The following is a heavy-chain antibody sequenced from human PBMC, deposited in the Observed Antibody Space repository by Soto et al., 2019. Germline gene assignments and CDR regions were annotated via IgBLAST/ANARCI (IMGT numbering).Heavy chain of an antibody. D-gene: IGHD4-4*01. J-gene: IGHJ4*02. CDR2: ITGSGDST. CDR1: GFTFKSYA. Sequence: LRLSCAASGFTFKSYAVSWVRQAPGKGLEWVSVITGSGDSTYYADSVKGRFTISRDNSKNTLYLQMNSLRAEDTAVYYCAKELRHHYNLAYFAHWGQGTLGTVSS. V-gene: IGHV3-23*01. CDR3: AKELRHHYNLAYFAH.